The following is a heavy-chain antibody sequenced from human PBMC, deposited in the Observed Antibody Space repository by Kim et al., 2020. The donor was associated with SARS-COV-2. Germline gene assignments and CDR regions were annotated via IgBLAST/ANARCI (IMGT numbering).Heavy chain of an antibody. CDR3: ARGNPGSSGWYRDPHYYYYGMDV. J-gene: IGHJ6*02. V-gene: IGHV1-69*13. Sequence: SVKVSCKASGGTFSSYAISWVRQAPGQGLEWMGGIIPIFGTANYAQKFQGRVTITADESTSTAYMELSSLRSEDTAVYYCARGNPGSSGWYRDPHYYYYGMDVWGQGTTVTVSS. CDR2: IIPIFGTA. CDR1: GGTFSSYA. D-gene: IGHD6-19*01.